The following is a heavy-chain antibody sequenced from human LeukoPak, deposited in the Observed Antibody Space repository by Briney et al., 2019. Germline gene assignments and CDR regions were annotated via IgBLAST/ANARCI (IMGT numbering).Heavy chain of an antibody. V-gene: IGHV3-33*06. D-gene: IGHD3-22*01. CDR2: IWYDGSNK. J-gene: IGHJ4*02. Sequence: GGSLRLSCAASGFTFSSYGTPWVRQAPGKGLEWVAVIWYDGSNKYYADSVKGRFTISRDNSKNTLYLQMNSLRAEDTAVYYCAKDYYDSSGYYGPFDYWGQGTLVTISS. CDR1: GFTFSSYG. CDR3: AKDYYDSSGYYGPFDY.